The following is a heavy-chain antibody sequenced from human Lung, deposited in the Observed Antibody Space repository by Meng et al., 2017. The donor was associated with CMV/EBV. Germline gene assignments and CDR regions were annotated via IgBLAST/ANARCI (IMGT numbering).Heavy chain of an antibody. CDR1: GFTFNNYA. Sequence: GESXKISCAASGFTFNNYAMTWVRQAPGKGLEWVSAISGSGGSKHYADSVKGRFTISRDNSKSTLYLQMNSLRDEDTAVYYCTKVGPVYCTSTSCDLVRGWRDYWXQGKXVNGAS. J-gene: IGHJ4*02. D-gene: IGHD2-2*01. V-gene: IGHV3-23*01. CDR2: ISGSGGSK. CDR3: TKVGPVYCTSTSCDLVRGWRDY.